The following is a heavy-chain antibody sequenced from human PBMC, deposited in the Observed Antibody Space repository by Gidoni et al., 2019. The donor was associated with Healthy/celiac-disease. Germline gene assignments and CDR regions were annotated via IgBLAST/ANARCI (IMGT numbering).Heavy chain of an antibody. CDR3: ARESVIQYSNYGYYYYGMDV. V-gene: IGHV3-21*01. CDR1: GFTFSSYS. Sequence: GFTFSSYSMNWVRQAPGKGLEWVSSISSSSSYIYYADSVKGRFTISRDNAKNSLYLQMNSLRAEDTAVYYCARESVIQYSNYGYYYYGMDVWGQGTTVTVSS. D-gene: IGHD4-4*01. J-gene: IGHJ6*02. CDR2: ISSSSSYI.